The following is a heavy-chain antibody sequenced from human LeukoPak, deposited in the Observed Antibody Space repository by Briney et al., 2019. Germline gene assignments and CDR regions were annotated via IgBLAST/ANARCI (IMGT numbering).Heavy chain of an antibody. D-gene: IGHD3-3*01. CDR1: GFTFSDSG. J-gene: IGHJ5*02. CDR3: AKDYKNWNGVSWFAP. CDR2: ISSDGSSK. Sequence: GGSLRLSCAAAGFTFSDSGMHWRRQTPGKRLEWVAVISSDGSSKYYASSVKGRIIFSGDNSNNTLYLQMTSLRLEDTAEYYGAKDYKNWNGVSWFAPWGEGSLVTVSS. V-gene: IGHV3-30*18.